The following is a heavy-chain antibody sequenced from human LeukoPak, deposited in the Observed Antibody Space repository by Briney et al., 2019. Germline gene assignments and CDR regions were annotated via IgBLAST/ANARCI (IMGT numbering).Heavy chain of an antibody. Sequence: TGGSLRLSCAASGFTFSNYWMSWVRQAPGKGLEWVANIKQDGNEKYYVDSVKGRFTISRDNAKNSLYLQMNSLRAEDTGVYYCARAPSEIGGYYPEYFRHWGQGTLVTVSS. V-gene: IGHV3-7*01. CDR2: IKQDGNEK. CDR1: GFTFSNYW. CDR3: ARAPSEIGGYYPEYFRH. J-gene: IGHJ1*01. D-gene: IGHD3-22*01.